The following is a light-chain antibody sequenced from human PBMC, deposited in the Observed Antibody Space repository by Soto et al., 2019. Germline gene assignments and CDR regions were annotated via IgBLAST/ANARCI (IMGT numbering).Light chain of an antibody. CDR3: QQYNSYPFP. CDR2: DAS. Sequence: DIQMTQSPSTLSASVGDRVTITCRASQSISSWLAWYQQKPGKAPKLLIYDASSLESGVPSRFSGSGSGTAVTRTISSLQPDDFATYYCQQYNSYPFPFGPGTKVDIK. V-gene: IGKV1-5*01. CDR1: QSISSW. J-gene: IGKJ3*01.